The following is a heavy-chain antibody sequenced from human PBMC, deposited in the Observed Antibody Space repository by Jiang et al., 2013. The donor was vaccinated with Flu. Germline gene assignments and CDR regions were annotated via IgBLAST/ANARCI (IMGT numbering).Heavy chain of an antibody. CDR3: ARAVLLWFGEFSFSTVMDV. V-gene: IGHV1-18*04. D-gene: IGHD3-10*01. Sequence: GAEVKKPGASVKVSCKASGYTFTSYGISWVRQAPGQGLEWMGWISAYNGNTNYAQKLQGRVTMTTDTSTSTAYMELRSLRSDDTAVYYCARAVLLWFGEFSFSTVMDVWGQGTTVTVSS. CDR2: ISAYNGNT. J-gene: IGHJ6*02. CDR1: GYTFTSYG.